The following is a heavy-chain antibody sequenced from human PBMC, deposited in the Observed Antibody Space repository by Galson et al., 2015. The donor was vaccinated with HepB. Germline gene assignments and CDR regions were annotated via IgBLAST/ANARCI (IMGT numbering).Heavy chain of an antibody. CDR3: ARHAGYCSSTSCSHDYYYYYMDV. J-gene: IGHJ6*03. CDR1: GYSFTSYW. D-gene: IGHD2-2*01. Sequence: QSGAEVKKPGESLRISCKGSGYSFTSYWISWVRQMPGKGLEWMGRIDPSDSYTNYSPSFQGHVTISADKSISTAYLQWSSLKASDTAMYYCARHAGYCSSTSCSHDYYYYYMDVWGKGTTVTVSS. CDR2: IDPSDSYT. V-gene: IGHV5-10-1*01.